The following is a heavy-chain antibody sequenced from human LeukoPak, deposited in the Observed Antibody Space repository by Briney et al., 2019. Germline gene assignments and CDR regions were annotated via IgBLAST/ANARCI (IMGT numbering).Heavy chain of an antibody. D-gene: IGHD6-13*01. Sequence: GGSLRLSCAASGFTFSSYSMNRVRQAPGKGLEWVSSISSSSSYIYYADSVKGRFTISRDNAKNSLYLQMNSPRAEDTAVYYCARDNEQHHDYWGQGTLVTVSS. CDR1: GFTFSSYS. V-gene: IGHV3-21*01. CDR3: ARDNEQHHDY. CDR2: ISSSSSYI. J-gene: IGHJ4*02.